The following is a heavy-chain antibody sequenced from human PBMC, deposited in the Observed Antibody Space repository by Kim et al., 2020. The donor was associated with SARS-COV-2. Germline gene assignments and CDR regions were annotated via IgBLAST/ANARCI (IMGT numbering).Heavy chain of an antibody. J-gene: IGHJ4*02. V-gene: IGHV4-39*01. CDR1: GGSISSGSYF. Sequence: SETLSLTCTVSGGSISSGSYFWGWIRQPPGKGLEWIGSISYSGSTYYNPSLKSRVTISVDTSKNQFSLKLSSVTAADTAVYYCARPGGSGSYYKGIPDFWGQGALVTVSS. CDR3: ARPGGSGSYYKGIPDF. D-gene: IGHD3-10*01. CDR2: ISYSGST.